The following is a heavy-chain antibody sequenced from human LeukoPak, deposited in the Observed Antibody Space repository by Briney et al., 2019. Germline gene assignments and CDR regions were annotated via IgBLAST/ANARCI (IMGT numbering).Heavy chain of an antibody. CDR2: ISRSSATV. J-gene: IGHJ4*02. CDR3: ARVEGTTGQGFDY. V-gene: IGHV3-48*01. Sequence: PGGSLRLSCAASGFTFSGSTMNWVRQTPGKGLEWVSYISRSSATVYYAGSVQGRFTISRDNAKNLLYLQMNSLTAEDTAVYYCARVEGTTGQGFDYWGQGALVTVSS. CDR1: GFTFSGST. D-gene: IGHD1-7*01.